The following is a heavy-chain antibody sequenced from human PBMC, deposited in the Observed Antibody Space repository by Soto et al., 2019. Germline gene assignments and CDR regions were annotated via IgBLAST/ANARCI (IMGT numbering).Heavy chain of an antibody. CDR2: ISYIGST. CDR3: ARDKITGLFDY. CDR1: GDSISSDNYY. V-gene: IGHV4-39*02. Sequence: PSETLSLTCTVSGDSISSDNYYWGWMRQPPGKGLEWIASISYIGSTYHNPSLKSRVTISIDMSKNQFSLNLRSVTAADTAVYYCARDKITGLFDYWGQGTLVTV. D-gene: IGHD2-8*02. J-gene: IGHJ4*02.